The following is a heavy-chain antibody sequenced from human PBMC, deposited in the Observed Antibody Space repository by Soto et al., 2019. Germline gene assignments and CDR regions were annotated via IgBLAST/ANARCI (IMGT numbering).Heavy chain of an antibody. V-gene: IGHV3-64*01. Sequence: GGSLRLSCAASGFTFSNYAMHWVRQAPGKGLEYVSAISSDGGSTYYANSVKGRFTISRDNSKNTLYLQMGSLRAEDMAIYYCASRYCSSTSCSYFHYWGQGT. D-gene: IGHD2-2*01. J-gene: IGHJ4*02. CDR3: ASRYCSSTSCSYFHY. CDR1: GFTFSNYA. CDR2: ISSDGGST.